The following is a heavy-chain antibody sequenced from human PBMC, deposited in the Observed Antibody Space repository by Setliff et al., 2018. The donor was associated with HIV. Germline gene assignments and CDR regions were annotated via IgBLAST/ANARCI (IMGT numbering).Heavy chain of an antibody. D-gene: IGHD2-2*01. CDR1: GDSISSGGYY. CDR3: ARGTRSSLNWFDP. J-gene: IGHJ5*02. CDR2: IYYSGTT. V-gene: IGHV4-31*03. Sequence: SETLSLTCTVSGDSISSGGYYWSWIRQHPGKGLEWIGYIYYSGTTYYNPSLQSRLTISVDTSKNQFSLKLSSMTAADTAVYYCARGTRSSLNWFDPWGPGTPVTVSS.